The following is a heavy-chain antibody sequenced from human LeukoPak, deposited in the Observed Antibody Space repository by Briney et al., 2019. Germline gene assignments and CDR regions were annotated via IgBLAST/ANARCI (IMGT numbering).Heavy chain of an antibody. CDR2: ISGSGGTT. D-gene: IGHD3-22*01. Sequence: QPGGSLRLSCAASRFTFSAYAMAWVRQAPGKGLEWVSTISGSGGTTYSADSVKGRFTISRDNSKNILYLQVNSLRAGDTAVYYCAKDYYYDSSGYYYGDAFDIWGQGTMVTVSS. J-gene: IGHJ3*02. CDR3: AKDYYYDSSGYYYGDAFDI. CDR1: RFTFSAYA. V-gene: IGHV3-23*01.